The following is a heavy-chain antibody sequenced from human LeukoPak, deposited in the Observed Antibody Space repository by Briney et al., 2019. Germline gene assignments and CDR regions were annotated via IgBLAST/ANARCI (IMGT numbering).Heavy chain of an antibody. CDR3: ARDLARSTWKYYFDY. Sequence: ASVKVSCKASGYTFTSYAMHWVRQAPGQRLEWMGWINAGNGNTKYSQKFQGRVTITRDTSASTAYMELSSLRSEDSAVYYCARDLARSTWKYYFDYWGQGTLVTVSS. CDR2: INAGNGNT. D-gene: IGHD2-2*01. V-gene: IGHV1-3*01. CDR1: GYTFTSYA. J-gene: IGHJ4*02.